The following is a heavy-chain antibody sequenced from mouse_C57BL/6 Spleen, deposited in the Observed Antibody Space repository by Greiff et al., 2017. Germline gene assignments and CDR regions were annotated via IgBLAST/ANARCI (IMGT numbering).Heavy chain of an antibody. CDR2: IHPSDSDT. CDR3: AIEGVNWAYYYAMDY. V-gene: IGHV1-74*01. J-gene: IGHJ4*01. CDR1: GYTFTSYW. D-gene: IGHD4-1*01. Sequence: VQLQQPGAELVKPGASVKVSCKASGYTFTSYWMHWVKQRPGQGLEWIGRIHPSDSDTNYNQKFKGKATLTVDKSSTTAYMQLSSLTSEDSAVYYCAIEGVNWAYYYAMDYWGQGTSVTVSS.